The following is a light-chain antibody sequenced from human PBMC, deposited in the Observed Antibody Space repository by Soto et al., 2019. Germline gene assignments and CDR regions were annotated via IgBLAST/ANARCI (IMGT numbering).Light chain of an antibody. V-gene: IGKV4-1*01. CDR1: PSVLFSYDNKNY. Sequence: DFVMTQSPDSLAVSLGERATINCKSSPSVLFSYDNKNYLAWYQQKPGQPPKLLISWASTRESGVPDRFSGSGSGTDFTLTISSLQAEDVAVYYCQQYYSTPPWTFGQGTKVDIK. CDR2: WAS. J-gene: IGKJ1*01. CDR3: QQYYSTPPWT.